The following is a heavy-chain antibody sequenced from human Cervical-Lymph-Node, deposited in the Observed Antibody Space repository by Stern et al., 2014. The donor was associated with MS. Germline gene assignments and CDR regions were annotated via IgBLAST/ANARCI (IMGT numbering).Heavy chain of an antibody. D-gene: IGHD1-26*01. CDR1: GYTFTDYW. J-gene: IGHJ4*02. CDR3: ARGREYAYTTLDF. V-gene: IGHV5-51*01. CDR2: MHPGDSDT. Sequence: EMQLVESGAEVRKPGESLKISCKGSGYTFTDYWIAWVRHMPEQGLEWMGIMHPGDSDTRYSPSFQGQVTISADKSINTVFLQWRSLKSSDTALYFCARGREYAYTTLDFWGQGTPVIVSS.